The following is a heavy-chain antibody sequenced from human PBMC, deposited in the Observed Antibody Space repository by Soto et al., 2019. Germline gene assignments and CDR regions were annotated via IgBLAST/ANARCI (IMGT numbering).Heavy chain of an antibody. V-gene: IGHV3-23*01. Sequence: GGSLRLSCAASGFTFSSYAMSWVRQAPGKGLEWVSAISGSGGSTYYADSVKGRFTLSRDNSKNTLYLQMNSLRAEDTAVYYCAKDWVDCSSTSCYSGGMDVWGQGTTVTVSS. CDR2: ISGSGGST. D-gene: IGHD2-2*01. CDR3: AKDWVDCSSTSCYSGGMDV. J-gene: IGHJ6*02. CDR1: GFTFSSYA.